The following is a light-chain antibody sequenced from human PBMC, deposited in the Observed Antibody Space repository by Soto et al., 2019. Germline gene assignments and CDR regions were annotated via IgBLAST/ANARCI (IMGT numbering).Light chain of an antibody. J-gene: IGLJ3*02. CDR3: AAWDATLKGWL. CDR1: SSNIGSND. Sequence: QPVLTQPPSASGTPGQRVIISCSGSSSNIGSNDVNWYQRLPGTAPRLLIYNNSQRPSGVPDRFSGSKSDTSASLAISGLQSADEAEYYCAAWDATLKGWLFGGGTKLTVL. CDR2: NNS. V-gene: IGLV1-44*01.